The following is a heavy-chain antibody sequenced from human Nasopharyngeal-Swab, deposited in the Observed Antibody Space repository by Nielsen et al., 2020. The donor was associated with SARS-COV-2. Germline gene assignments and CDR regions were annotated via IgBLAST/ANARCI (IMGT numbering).Heavy chain of an antibody. CDR1: GFTFSSYA. CDR3: ARDLDDVTTVTPYYYYYGMDV. CDR2: ISSNGGST. Sequence: GESLKISCAASGFTFSSYAMHWVRQAPGKGLEYVSAISSNGGSTYYANSVKGRFTISRDNSKNTLYLQMGSLRSEDTAVYYCARDLDDVTTVTPYYYYYGMDVWGQGTTVTVSS. V-gene: IGHV3-64*01. J-gene: IGHJ6*02. D-gene: IGHD4-17*01.